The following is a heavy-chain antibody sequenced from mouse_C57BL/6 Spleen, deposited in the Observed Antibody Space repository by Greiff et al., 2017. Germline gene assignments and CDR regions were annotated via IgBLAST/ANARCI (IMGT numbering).Heavy chain of an antibody. Sequence: VQLQQSGPELVKPGASVKIPCKASGYTFTDYNMDWVKQSHGKSLEWIGDINPNNGGTIYNQKFKGKATLTVDKSSSTAYMELRSLTSEDTAVYYCARRDYGSSYHFDVWGTGTTVTVSS. CDR3: ARRDYGSSYHFDV. J-gene: IGHJ1*03. CDR1: GYTFTDYN. D-gene: IGHD1-1*01. CDR2: INPNNGGT. V-gene: IGHV1-18*01.